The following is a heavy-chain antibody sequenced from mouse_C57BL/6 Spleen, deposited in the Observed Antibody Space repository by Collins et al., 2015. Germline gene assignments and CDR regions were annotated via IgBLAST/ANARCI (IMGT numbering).Heavy chain of an antibody. CDR3: ARGGITTAYFDY. V-gene: IGHV1-26*01. D-gene: IGHD1-2*01. Sequence: KGKATLTVDKSSSTAYMELRSLTSEDSAVYYCARGGITTAYFDYWGQGTTLTVSS. J-gene: IGHJ2*01.